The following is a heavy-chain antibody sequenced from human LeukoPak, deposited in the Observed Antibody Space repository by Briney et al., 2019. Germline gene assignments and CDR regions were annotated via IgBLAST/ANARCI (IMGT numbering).Heavy chain of an antibody. D-gene: IGHD4-17*01. Sequence: NPSETLSLTCTVSGGSISSSSYYWGWIRQPPGKGLEWIGSIYYSGSTYYNPSLKSRVTISVDTSKNQFSLKLTSVTAADTALYYCARSHDYGDNYFDYWGQGTLVTVSS. CDR3: ARSHDYGDNYFDY. CDR2: IYYSGST. CDR1: GGSISSSSYY. V-gene: IGHV4-39*01. J-gene: IGHJ4*02.